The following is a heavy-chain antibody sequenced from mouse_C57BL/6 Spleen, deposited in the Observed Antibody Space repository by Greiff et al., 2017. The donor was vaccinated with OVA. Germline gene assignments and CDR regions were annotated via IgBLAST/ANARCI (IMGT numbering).Heavy chain of an antibody. Sequence: QVQLQQPGAELVRPGSSVKLSCKASGYTFTSYWMHWVKQRPIQGLEWIGNIDPSDSETHYNQKFKDKATLTVDKSSSTAYMQLSSLTSDDSAVYYCASSSLGSYYYAMDYWGQGTSVTVSS. J-gene: IGHJ4*01. CDR1: GYTFTSYW. V-gene: IGHV1-52*01. CDR3: ASSSLGSYYYAMDY. CDR2: IDPSDSET. D-gene: IGHD1-1*01.